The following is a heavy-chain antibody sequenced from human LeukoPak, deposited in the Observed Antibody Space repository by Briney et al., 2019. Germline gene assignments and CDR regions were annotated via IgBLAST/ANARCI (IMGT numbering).Heavy chain of an antibody. V-gene: IGHV3-73*01. Sequence: GGSLRLSCAASGFSFCDSTMHWVRQASGKGLEWLGRIRSKGNNYATAYAASMEGRFTISRDDSKNTAYLQMNSLKSEDTAVYYCIPGYYGSGSYGLDYWGQGTLVTVFS. CDR3: IPGYYGSGSYGLDY. CDR2: IRSKGNNYAT. CDR1: GFSFCDST. D-gene: IGHD3-10*01. J-gene: IGHJ4*02.